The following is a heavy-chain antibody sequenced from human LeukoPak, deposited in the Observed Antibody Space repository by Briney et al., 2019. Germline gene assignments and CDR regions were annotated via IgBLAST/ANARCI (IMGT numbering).Heavy chain of an antibody. J-gene: IGHJ4*02. V-gene: IGHV4-39*02. Sequence: PSETLSLTCTVSGGSISSSSYYWGWIRQPPGKGLEWIGSIYYSGSTYYNPSLKSRVTISVDTSKNQFSLKLSSVTAADTAVYYCARDMGSYLSRWGQGTLVTVSS. CDR2: IYYSGST. CDR1: GGSISSSSYY. D-gene: IGHD3-16*02. CDR3: ARDMGSYLSR.